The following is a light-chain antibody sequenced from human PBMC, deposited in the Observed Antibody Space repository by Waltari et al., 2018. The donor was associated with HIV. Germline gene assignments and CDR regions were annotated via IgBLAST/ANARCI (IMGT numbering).Light chain of an antibody. Sequence: QSALTQPASVSGSPGQSITISCTGTSSDVGCYNSVSWYQQHPGKAPKLMIYEVSNRPSGVSNRFSGSKSDNTASLTISGLQAEDEADYYCSSYTSSSYVVFGGGTKLTVL. CDR1: SSDVGCYNS. V-gene: IGLV2-14*01. CDR3: SSYTSSSYVV. CDR2: EVS. J-gene: IGLJ2*01.